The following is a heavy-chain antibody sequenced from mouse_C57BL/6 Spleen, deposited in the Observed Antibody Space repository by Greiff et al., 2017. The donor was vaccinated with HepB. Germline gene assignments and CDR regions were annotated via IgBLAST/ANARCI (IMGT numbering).Heavy chain of an antibody. D-gene: IGHD1-1*01. CDR2: IDPSDSET. J-gene: IGHJ2*01. Sequence: QVQLKQPGAELVRPGSSVKLSCKASGYTFTSYWMHWVKQRPIQGLEWIGNIDPSDSETHSNQKFKDKATLTVDKSSSTAYMQLSSLTSEDAAVYYCARGAYGSPHYFDYWGQGTTLTVSS. V-gene: IGHV1-52*01. CDR3: ARGAYGSPHYFDY. CDR1: GYTFTSYW.